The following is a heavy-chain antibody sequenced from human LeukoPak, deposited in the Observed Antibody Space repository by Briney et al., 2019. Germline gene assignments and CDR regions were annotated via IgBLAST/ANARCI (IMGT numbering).Heavy chain of an antibody. CDR1: GFTFSSYW. D-gene: IGHD6-19*01. CDR3: ARALYNRGWYPDYFDS. Sequence: GGFLRLSCAASGFTFSSYWMSWVRQAPGKGLEWVANIKRDGSDKYYVGSVEGRFTISRDNAKNSLYLQMSSLRAEDTAIYYCARALYNRGWYPDYFDSWGQGTLVTVSS. CDR2: IKRDGSDK. J-gene: IGHJ4*02. V-gene: IGHV3-7*01.